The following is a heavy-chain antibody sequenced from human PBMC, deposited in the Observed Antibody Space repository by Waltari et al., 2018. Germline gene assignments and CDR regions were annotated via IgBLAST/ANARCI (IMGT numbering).Heavy chain of an antibody. D-gene: IGHD3-3*01. CDR1: GFRFLDFA. V-gene: IGHV3-23*01. Sequence: QLLESGGGLVQPGGSLRLSCAASGFRFLDFAMNWVRQAPGKGLGWVSGIRGSGDSTYYANSVKGRFTISRDNSKNTLSLQMDGLRAEDTAVYYCAKGRGYDFFDSWGQGTLVTVSS. J-gene: IGHJ4*02. CDR2: IRGSGDST. CDR3: AKGRGYDFFDS.